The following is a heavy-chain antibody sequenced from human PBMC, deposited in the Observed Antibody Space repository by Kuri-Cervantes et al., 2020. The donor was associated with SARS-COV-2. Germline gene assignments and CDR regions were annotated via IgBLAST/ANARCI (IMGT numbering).Heavy chain of an antibody. V-gene: IGHV1-24*01. D-gene: IGHD2-15*01. CDR3: ARVGIVVVVAAIPDWFDP. CDR1: GYTLTELS. J-gene: IGHJ5*02. CDR2: FDPEDGET. Sequence: ASVKVSCKVSGYTLTELSMHWARQAPGKGLEWMGGFDPEDGETIYAQKFQGRVTMTEDTSTDTAYMELSSLRSDDTAVYYCARVGIVVVVAAIPDWFDPWGQGTLVTVSS.